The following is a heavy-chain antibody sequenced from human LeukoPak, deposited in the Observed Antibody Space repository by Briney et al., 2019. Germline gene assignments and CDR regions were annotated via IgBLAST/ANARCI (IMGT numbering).Heavy chain of an antibody. V-gene: IGHV3-7*03. J-gene: IGHJ4*02. Sequence: GGSLRLSCVASGFPFSSYWMTWVRQAPGKGLEWVANIKQDGSKKSYVDSVKGRFTISRDNAKNSLYLQMNSLRAEDTALYYCAKGPHFDWFYDYWGQGTLVTVSS. D-gene: IGHD3-9*01. CDR1: GFPFSSYW. CDR2: IKQDGSKK. CDR3: AKGPHFDWFYDY.